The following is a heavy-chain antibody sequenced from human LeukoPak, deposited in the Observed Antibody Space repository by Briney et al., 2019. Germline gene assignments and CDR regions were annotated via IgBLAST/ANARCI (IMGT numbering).Heavy chain of an antibody. Sequence: GESLKISCKGSGYSFTSYWIGWVRRMPGKGLEWMGIIYPGDSETNYSPSFKGQVTFSVDMSITTAYLQWSSLKASDTAMHYCARQAYASSFDAFDIWGQGTMVTVSS. CDR2: IYPGDSET. CDR1: GYSFTSYW. CDR3: ARQAYASSFDAFDI. D-gene: IGHD3-22*01. J-gene: IGHJ3*02. V-gene: IGHV5-51*01.